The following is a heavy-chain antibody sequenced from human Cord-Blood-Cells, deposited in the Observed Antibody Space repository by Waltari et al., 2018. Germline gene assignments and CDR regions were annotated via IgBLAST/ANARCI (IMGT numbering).Heavy chain of an antibody. V-gene: IGHV4-39*01. CDR2: IYYSGST. D-gene: IGHD1-26*01. J-gene: IGHJ3*02. CDR3: ARPRGSYYAFDI. CDR1: GGSISSSSSY. Sequence: QLQLQESGPGLVKPSETLSLTCTVSGGSISSSSSYWGWIRQPPGKGLEWIGSIYYSGSTYYNPSLKSRVTISVDTSKNQFSLKLSSVTAADTAVYYCARPRGSYYAFDIWGQGTMVTVSS.